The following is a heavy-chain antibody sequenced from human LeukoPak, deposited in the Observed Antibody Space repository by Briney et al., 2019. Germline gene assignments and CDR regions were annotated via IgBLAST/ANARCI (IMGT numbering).Heavy chain of an antibody. CDR1: GFTFSSAW. CDR3: ADLGSRD. D-gene: IGHD3-16*01. Sequence: PGGSLRLSCAASGFTFSSAWMTWVRQAPGKGLEWVATIKVDGSDKYYVDSVKGRFTISRDNAKKSLWLQMNSLRVEDTAMYYCADLGSRDWGQGTLVTVSS. CDR2: IKVDGSDK. J-gene: IGHJ4*02. V-gene: IGHV3-7*01.